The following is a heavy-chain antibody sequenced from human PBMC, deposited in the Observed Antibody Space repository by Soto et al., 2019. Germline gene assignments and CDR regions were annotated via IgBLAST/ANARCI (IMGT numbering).Heavy chain of an antibody. CDR1: GGCIGNKSYS. D-gene: IGHD2-2*01. Sequence: SVAGGCIGNKSYSRWSMHHQKRKGLEWIGSIYYSGSSYYNPSLKSRVTISVDTSKNQFSLKLSSVTAADTAVYYCARSYPLESLPPPYFDYWVQRTPVTV. J-gene: IGHJ4*02. V-gene: IGHV4-39*01. CDR3: ARSYPLESLPPPYFDY. CDR2: IYYSGSS.